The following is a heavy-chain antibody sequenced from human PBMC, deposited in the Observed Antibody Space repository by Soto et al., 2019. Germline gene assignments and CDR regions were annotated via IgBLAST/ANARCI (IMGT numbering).Heavy chain of an antibody. CDR2: IFHSGDT. D-gene: IGHD1-20*01. J-gene: IGHJ2*01. Sequence: TLSLTCTVSGGSIDTSDYYWSWIRQQPGKGLEWIGYIFHSGDTYYNPSLTSRLAFSVDTSKNQFSLRLTSVTVADTAIYFCARHPRITRGWNFDLWGRGTLVTVSS. CDR1: GGSIDTSDYY. CDR3: ARHPRITRGWNFDL. V-gene: IGHV4-31*02.